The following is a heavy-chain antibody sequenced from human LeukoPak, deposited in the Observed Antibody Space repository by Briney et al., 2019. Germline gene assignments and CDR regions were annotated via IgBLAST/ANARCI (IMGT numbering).Heavy chain of an antibody. D-gene: IGHD6-13*01. CDR1: GGSISRYY. CDR3: ARHGSSS. CDR2: IYYSGGT. V-gene: IGHV4-59*08. J-gene: IGHJ4*02. Sequence: SETLSLTCTVSGGSISRYYWSWIRQPPGKGLEWIGYIYYSGGTNYNPSLKSRVTISVDTSKNQFSLKLSSVTAADTAVYYCARHGSSSWGQGTLVTVSS.